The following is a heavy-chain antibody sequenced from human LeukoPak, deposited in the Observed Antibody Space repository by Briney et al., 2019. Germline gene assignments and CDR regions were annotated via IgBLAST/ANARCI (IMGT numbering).Heavy chain of an antibody. CDR2: IYSGGST. CDR1: GFTVSSNY. Sequence: GGSLRLSCAAYGFTVSSNYMSWVRQAPGKGLEWVSVIYSGGSTYYADSVKGRFTISRDNSKNTLYLQMNSLRAEDTAVYYCARESPIHTAMVTARHRDPYYFDYWGQGTLVTVSS. CDR3: ARESPIHTAMVTARHRDPYYFDY. D-gene: IGHD5-18*01. V-gene: IGHV3-53*01. J-gene: IGHJ4*02.